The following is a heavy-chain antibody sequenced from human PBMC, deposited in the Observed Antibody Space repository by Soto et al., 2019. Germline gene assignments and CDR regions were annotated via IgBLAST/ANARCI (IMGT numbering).Heavy chain of an antibody. D-gene: IGHD3-10*01. V-gene: IGHV1-69*12. Sequence: QVQLVQSGAEVKKPGSSVKVSCKASGGTFSSYAISWVRQAPGQGLEWMGGIIPIFGTANYAKKFQGRVTITADESTSTAYMELSSLRSEDTAVYYCARMVRGVIKRGYFDYWGQGTLVTVSS. CDR1: GGTFSSYA. J-gene: IGHJ4*02. CDR3: ARMVRGVIKRGYFDY. CDR2: IIPIFGTA.